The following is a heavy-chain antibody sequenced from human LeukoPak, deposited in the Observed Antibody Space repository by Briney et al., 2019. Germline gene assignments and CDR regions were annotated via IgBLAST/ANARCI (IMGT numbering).Heavy chain of an antibody. D-gene: IGHD1-7*01. CDR1: GGTFSSYA. CDR2: IIPILGIA. CDR3: ARLTGTNYNWFDP. J-gene: IGHJ5*02. Sequence: SVKVSCKASGGTFSSYAISWVRQAPGQGLEWMGRIIPILGIANYAQKFQGRVTITADKSTSTAYMELSSLRSEDTAVYYCARLTGTNYNWFDPWGQGTLVTVSS. V-gene: IGHV1-69*04.